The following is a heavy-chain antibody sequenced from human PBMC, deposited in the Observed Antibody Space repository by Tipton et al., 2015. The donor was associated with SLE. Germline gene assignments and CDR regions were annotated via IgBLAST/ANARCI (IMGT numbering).Heavy chain of an antibody. V-gene: IGHV4-59*12. CDR1: GGSISNSY. CDR2: INHSGST. CDR3: ASTALYYYDSSGSAY. D-gene: IGHD3-22*01. J-gene: IGHJ4*02. Sequence: TLSLTCTVSGGSISNSYWTWIRQPPGKGLEWIGYINHSGSTNCNPSLKSRVTISVDTSKNQFSLKLSSVTAADTAVYYCASTALYYYDSSGSAYWGQGTLVTVSS.